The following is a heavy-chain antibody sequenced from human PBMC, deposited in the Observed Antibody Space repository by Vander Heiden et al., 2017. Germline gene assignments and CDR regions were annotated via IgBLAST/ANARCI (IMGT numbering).Heavy chain of an antibody. J-gene: IGHJ4*02. Sequence: QVQLVQSGAEVKNPGASVKVSCKASGYTFTSYYMYWVRQAPGRGLEWMGIINPSGGTTNYAQKFQGRVTMTRDTSTSTVYMELSSLRSEDTAMYYCARDTVLSGYLTLDYWGQGTLVTVSS. CDR1: GYTFTSYY. CDR3: ARDTVLSGYLTLDY. D-gene: IGHD5-12*01. CDR2: INPSGGTT. V-gene: IGHV1-46*01.